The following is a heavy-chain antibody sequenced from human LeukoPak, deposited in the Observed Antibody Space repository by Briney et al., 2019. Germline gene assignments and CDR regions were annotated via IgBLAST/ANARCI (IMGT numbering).Heavy chain of an antibody. V-gene: IGHV4-30-2*01. Sequence: SETPSLTCAVSGGSISSGGYSWSWIRQPPGKGLEWIGYIYHSGSTYYNPSLKSRVTISVDRSKNQFSLELSSVTAADTAVYYCARGSYYDILTGYHDWFDPWGQGTLVTVSS. CDR3: ARGSYYDILTGYHDWFDP. J-gene: IGHJ5*02. CDR1: GGSISSGGYS. CDR2: IYHSGST. D-gene: IGHD3-9*01.